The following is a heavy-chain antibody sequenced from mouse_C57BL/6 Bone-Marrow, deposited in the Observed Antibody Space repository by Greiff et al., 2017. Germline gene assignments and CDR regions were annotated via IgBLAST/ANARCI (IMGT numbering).Heavy chain of an antibody. Sequence: VKLQESGPELVKPGASVKLSCKASGYTFTSYDINWVKQRPGQGLEWIGWIYPRDGSTKYNEKFKGPATLTVDTSSSTAYMELHSLTSEDSAVYFCERVNNWDGWYFDVWGTGTTVTVSS. D-gene: IGHD4-1*01. J-gene: IGHJ1*03. CDR1: GYTFTSYD. CDR2: IYPRDGST. V-gene: IGHV1-85*01. CDR3: ERVNNWDGWYFDV.